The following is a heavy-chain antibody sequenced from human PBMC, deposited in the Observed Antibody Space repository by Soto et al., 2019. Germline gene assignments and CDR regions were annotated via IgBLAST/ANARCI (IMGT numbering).Heavy chain of an antibody. Sequence: TLSLTCTVSGGSISSGDYYWSWIRQPPGKGLEWIGYIYYSGSTYYNPSLKSRVTISVDTSKNQFSLKLSSVTAADTAVYYCARDQPFSGYDFWSGYYYYYYYGMDVWGQGTTVTVSS. J-gene: IGHJ6*02. D-gene: IGHD3-3*01. CDR1: GGSISSGDYY. V-gene: IGHV4-30-4*01. CDR2: IYYSGST. CDR3: ARDQPFSGYDFWSGYYYYYYYGMDV.